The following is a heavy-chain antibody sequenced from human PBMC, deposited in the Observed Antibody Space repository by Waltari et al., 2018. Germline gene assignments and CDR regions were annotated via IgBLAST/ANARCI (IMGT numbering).Heavy chain of an antibody. J-gene: IGHJ4*02. CDR2: IYSGGST. D-gene: IGHD3-10*01. CDR3: ARGGFGELSIDY. V-gene: IGHV3-53*01. CDR1: GFTVSSNY. Sequence: EVQLMESGGGLIQPGGSLRLSCAASGFTVSSNYMSWVRQAPGKGVEWVSVIYSGGSTYYADSVKGRFTIPRDNPKNTLYLQMNSLRAEDTAVYYCARGGFGELSIDYWGQGTLVTVSS.